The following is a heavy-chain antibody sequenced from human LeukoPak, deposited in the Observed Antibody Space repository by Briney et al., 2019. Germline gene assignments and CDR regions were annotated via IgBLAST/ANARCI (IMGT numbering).Heavy chain of an antibody. J-gene: IGHJ4*02. D-gene: IGHD4-11*01. V-gene: IGHV3-48*01. CDR3: ARGTGSNYTLGY. Sequence: GGSLRLSCAASGFTFSSYSMNWVRRAPGKGLEWVSYISGSGSAMYYADSVKGRFTISRDNAKNSLYLQMNSLRAEDTAVYYCARGTGSNYTLGYWGQGTLVTVSS. CDR2: ISGSGSAM. CDR1: GFTFSSYS.